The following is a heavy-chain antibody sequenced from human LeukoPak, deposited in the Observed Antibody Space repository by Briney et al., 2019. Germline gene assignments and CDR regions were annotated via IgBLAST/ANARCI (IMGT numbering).Heavy chain of an antibody. Sequence: GRSLRLSCAASGFTFRSFVMHWVRQAPGKGLGWVAAISYEDGSNKYYADSVKGRFTISRDNSKYTVYLEMNSLRVEDTAMYYCSKERPEEYYASGSYFDYWGQGTLVTVSS. D-gene: IGHD3-10*01. V-gene: IGHV3-30*04. CDR1: GFTFRSFV. J-gene: IGHJ4*02. CDR3: SKERPEEYYASGSYFDY. CDR2: ISYEDGSNK.